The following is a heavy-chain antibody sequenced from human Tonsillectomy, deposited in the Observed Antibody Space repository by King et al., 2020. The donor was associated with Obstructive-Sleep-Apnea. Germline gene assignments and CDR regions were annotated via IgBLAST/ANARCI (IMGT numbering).Heavy chain of an antibody. CDR1: GGSISSTSYY. CDR2: IYYSRST. J-gene: IGHJ4*02. V-gene: IGHV4-39*01. CDR3: ARREY. Sequence: LQLQESGPGLVKPSETLSLTCTVSGGSISSTSYYWGWIRQPPGQGLEWIGSIYYSRSTYYNPSLKSRVTVSVDTSKNQFSLKLSSVTAADTAVYYCARREYWGQGTLVTVSS.